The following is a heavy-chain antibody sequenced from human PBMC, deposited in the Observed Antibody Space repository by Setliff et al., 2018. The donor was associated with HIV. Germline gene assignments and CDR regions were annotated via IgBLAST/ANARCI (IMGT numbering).Heavy chain of an antibody. J-gene: IGHJ1*01. CDR3: ATVRRYYYDSSGQEYFQH. Sequence: ASVMVSCKVSGYTLAELSIHWVRQAPGKGLEWMGGFDPEDVETVYAQKFQGRVTMTEDTSTDTAYMELSSLRSEDTAVYYYATVRRYYYDSSGQEYFQHWGQGTLVTVSS. CDR2: FDPEDVET. CDR1: GYTLAELS. D-gene: IGHD3-22*01. V-gene: IGHV1-24*01.